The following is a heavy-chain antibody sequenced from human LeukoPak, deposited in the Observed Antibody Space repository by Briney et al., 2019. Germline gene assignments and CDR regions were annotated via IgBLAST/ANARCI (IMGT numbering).Heavy chain of an antibody. CDR3: ARDSKQYSSSWYLSYYYYYMDV. D-gene: IGHD6-13*01. Sequence: GGSLRLSCAASGYTFTGYYMHWVRQAPGQGLEWMGWINPNSGGTNYAQKFQGRVTMTRDTSISTAYMELSRLRSDDTAVYYCARDSKQYSSSWYLSYYYYYMDVWGKGTTVTVSS. J-gene: IGHJ6*03. CDR1: GYTFTGYY. V-gene: IGHV1-2*02. CDR2: INPNSGGT.